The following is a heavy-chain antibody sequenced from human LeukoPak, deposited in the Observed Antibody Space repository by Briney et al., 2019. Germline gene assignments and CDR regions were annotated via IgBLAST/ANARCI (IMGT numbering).Heavy chain of an antibody. V-gene: IGHV3-48*03. CDR1: GFTFSTYE. CDR3: ARQGFPTQFRSGWYVNYYYYMDV. J-gene: IGHJ6*03. CDR2: ISSRAGSI. Sequence: PGGSLRLSCSASGFTFSTYEMNWVRQAPGKGLEWVSSISSRAGSIYYADSVKGRFTISRDNAKNSLYLQMNSLRDEDTAAYYCARQGFPTQFRSGWYVNYYYYMDVWGKGTTVTVSS. D-gene: IGHD6-19*01.